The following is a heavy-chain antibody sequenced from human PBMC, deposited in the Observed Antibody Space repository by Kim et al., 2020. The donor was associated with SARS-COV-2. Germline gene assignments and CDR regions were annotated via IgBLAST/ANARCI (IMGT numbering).Heavy chain of an antibody. CDR3: ARGATGPNWFDP. Sequence: GGSLRLSCAASGFTVSSNYMTWVRQAPGKGLEWVSVIYSAGSTYYADSVKGRFTVSRDQSTNTVYLQMNIVTGEDTAVYYCARGATGPNWFDPWGQGTLV. CDR1: GFTVSSNY. D-gene: IGHD3-9*01. CDR2: IYSAGST. J-gene: IGHJ5*02. V-gene: IGHV3-66*01.